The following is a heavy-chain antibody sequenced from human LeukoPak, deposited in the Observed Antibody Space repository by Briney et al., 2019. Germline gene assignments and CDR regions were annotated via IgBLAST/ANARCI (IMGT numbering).Heavy chain of an antibody. Sequence: SETLSLTCTVSGGSISSYYWSWIRQPAGKGLEWIGLIYTSGSTNYNPSLKSRVTISVDKSKNQFSLKLSSVTAADTAVYYCARDPLCRSTSCYSWFDPWGRGTLVTVS. CDR3: ARDPLCRSTSCYSWFDP. CDR2: IYTSGST. J-gene: IGHJ5*02. D-gene: IGHD2-2*02. V-gene: IGHV4-4*07. CDR1: GGSISSYY.